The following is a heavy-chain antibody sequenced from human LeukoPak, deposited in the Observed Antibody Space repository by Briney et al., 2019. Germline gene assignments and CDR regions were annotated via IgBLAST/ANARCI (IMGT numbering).Heavy chain of an antibody. V-gene: IGHV4-34*01. D-gene: IGHD5-24*01. CDR3: ARAASSARWLQLGY. Sequence: SETLSLTCAVYGGSFSGYYWSWIRQPPGKGLEWIGEINHSGSTNYNPSLKSRVTISVDTSKNQFSLTLSSVTAADTAVYYCARAASSARWLQLGYWGQGTLVTVSS. CDR1: GGSFSGYY. J-gene: IGHJ4*02. CDR2: INHSGST.